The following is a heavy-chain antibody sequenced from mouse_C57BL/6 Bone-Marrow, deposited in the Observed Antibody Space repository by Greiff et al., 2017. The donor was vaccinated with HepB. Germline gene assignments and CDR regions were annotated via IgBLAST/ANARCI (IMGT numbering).Heavy chain of an antibody. J-gene: IGHJ3*01. CDR1: GFSLTSYG. D-gene: IGHD2-2*01. CDR3: ASGPWLPFAY. CDR2: IWGVGST. V-gene: IGHV2-6*01. Sequence: VQLQQSGPGLVAPSQSLSITCTVSGFSLTSYGVDWVRQSPGKGLEWLGVIWGVGSTNYNSALKSRLSISKDNSKSKVFLKMNSLQTDDTAMYYCASGPWLPFAYWGQGTLVTVSA.